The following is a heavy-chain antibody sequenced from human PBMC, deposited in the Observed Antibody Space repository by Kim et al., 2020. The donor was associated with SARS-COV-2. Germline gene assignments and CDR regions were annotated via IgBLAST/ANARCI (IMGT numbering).Heavy chain of an antibody. D-gene: IGHD3-3*01. CDR1: GFTFSDYY. CDR2: ISSSSSYT. J-gene: IGHJ3*02. V-gene: IGHV3-11*06. Sequence: GGSLRLSCAASGFTFSDYYMSWIRQAPGKGLEWVSYISSSSSYTNYADSVKGRFTISRDNAKHSLYLQMNSLRAEDTAVYYCARDLFGSKYYDFWSGYGTDAFDIWGQGTMVTVSS. CDR3: ARDLFGSKYYDFWSGYGTDAFDI.